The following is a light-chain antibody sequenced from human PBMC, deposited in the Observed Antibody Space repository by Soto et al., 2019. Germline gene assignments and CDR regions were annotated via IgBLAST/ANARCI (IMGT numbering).Light chain of an antibody. CDR3: QQCGSSPLT. CDR1: QSVGNNF. J-gene: IGKJ4*01. Sequence: EIVLTHSPGTLSLSPGERATLSCRASQSVGNNFLAWYQQKPSQAPRLLIYDASNRATGIPDRFSGSGSGTDFSLTIGRLEPEDSAVYYCQQCGSSPLTFGGGTKVELK. CDR2: DAS. V-gene: IGKV3-20*01.